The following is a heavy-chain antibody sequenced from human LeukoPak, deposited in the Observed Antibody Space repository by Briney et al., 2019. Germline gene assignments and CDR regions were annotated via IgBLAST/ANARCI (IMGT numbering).Heavy chain of an antibody. V-gene: IGHV1-2*02. J-gene: IGHJ6*03. CDR3: ARGIMATNWIYYYYNYMDV. CDR1: GYTFTGYY. CDR2: INPNSGGT. Sequence: ASVKVSCKASGYTFTGYYMHWVRQAPGQGLEWMGWINPNSGGTNYAQKFQGRVTMTRDTSISTAYMELSRLRSDDTAVYYCARGIMATNWIYYYYNYMDVWGKGTTVTVSS. D-gene: IGHD5-12*01.